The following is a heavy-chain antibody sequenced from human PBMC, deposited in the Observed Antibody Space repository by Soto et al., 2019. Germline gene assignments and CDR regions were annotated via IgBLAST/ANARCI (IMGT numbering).Heavy chain of an antibody. CDR2: INHSGST. J-gene: IGHJ4*01. CDR3: TTDSYITPIIVRFDY. V-gene: IGHV4-34*01. D-gene: IGHD3-10*01. CDR1: GGSFSGYY. Sequence: SETLSLTCAVYGGSFSGYYWSWIRQPPGKGLEWIGEINHSGSTNYNPSLKSRVTISVDTSKNQFSLKLSSVTAADTAVYYCTTDSYITPIIVRFDYWGHGTLVTVSS.